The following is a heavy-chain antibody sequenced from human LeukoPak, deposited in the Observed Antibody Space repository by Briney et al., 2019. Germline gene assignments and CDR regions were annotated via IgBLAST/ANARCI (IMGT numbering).Heavy chain of an antibody. CDR3: ARDFSGYMDV. J-gene: IGHJ6*02. D-gene: IGHD6-13*01. Sequence: SETLSLTCTVSGGSISSSSYYWGWIRQPPGKGLEWIGSIYYSGSTYYNPSLKSRVTISVDTSKNQFSLKLSSVTAADTAVYYCARDFSGYMDVWGQGTTVTVSS. V-gene: IGHV4-39*07. CDR2: IYYSGST. CDR1: GGSISSSSYY.